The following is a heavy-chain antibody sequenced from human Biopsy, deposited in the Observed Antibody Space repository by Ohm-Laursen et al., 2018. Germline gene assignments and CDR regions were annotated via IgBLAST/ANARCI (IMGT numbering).Heavy chain of an antibody. D-gene: IGHD3-9*01. CDR2: ISTYNGNT. Sequence: ASVKVSCKVSGYAVTEFSMHWVRQAPGQGLEWLGWISTYNGNTNYAQKFRGRVTMTTDKPTSTAYVELRSLRSDDTAVYYCATKLTGYFHHWGQGTLVIVSS. V-gene: IGHV1-18*04. CDR1: GYAVTEFS. CDR3: ATKLTGYFHH. J-gene: IGHJ1*01.